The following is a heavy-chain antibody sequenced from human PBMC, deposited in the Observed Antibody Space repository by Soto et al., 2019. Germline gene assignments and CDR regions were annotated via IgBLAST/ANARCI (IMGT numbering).Heavy chain of an antibody. J-gene: IGHJ6*02. D-gene: IGHD1-26*01. CDR3: ARGCGRYYYYYYGMDV. CDR2: INHNGST. Sequence: SETLSLTGAVYGGSFSGCYWCWSWQRPGQGLARNGEINHNGSTNYNTSLKSRVTISVDTSKIQLSLKLSSVTAADTAVYYCARGCGRYYYYYYGMDVWGQGTTVAVSS. V-gene: IGHV4-34*01. CDR1: GGSFSGCY.